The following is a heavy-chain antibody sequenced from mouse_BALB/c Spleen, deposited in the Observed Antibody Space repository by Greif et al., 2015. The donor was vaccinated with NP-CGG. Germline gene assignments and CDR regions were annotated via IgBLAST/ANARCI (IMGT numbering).Heavy chain of an antibody. CDR3: ASGLLWSRMDY. CDR1: GYTFTSYV. V-gene: IGHV1-14*01. D-gene: IGHD2-1*01. CDR2: INPYNDGT. J-gene: IGHJ4*01. Sequence: EVQLQQSGPELAKPGASVKMSCKASGYTFTSYVMHWVKQKPGQGLEWIGYINPYNDGTKYNEKFKGKATLTSDKSSSTAYMELSSLTSEDSAVYYCASGLLWSRMDYWGQGTSVTVFS.